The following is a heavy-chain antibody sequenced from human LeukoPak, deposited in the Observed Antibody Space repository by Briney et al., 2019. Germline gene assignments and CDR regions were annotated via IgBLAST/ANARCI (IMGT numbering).Heavy chain of an antibody. CDR1: GYTFINNW. J-gene: IGHJ4*02. Sequence: ASVKVSCKASGYTFINNWMHWVRQAPGQGLEWMGWINPNSGGTNYAQKFQGRVTMTRDTSISTAYMELRSLRSDDTAVYYCARALYHTFDYWGQGTLVTVSS. CDR3: ARALYHTFDY. V-gene: IGHV1-2*02. CDR2: INPNSGGT. D-gene: IGHD2-2*01.